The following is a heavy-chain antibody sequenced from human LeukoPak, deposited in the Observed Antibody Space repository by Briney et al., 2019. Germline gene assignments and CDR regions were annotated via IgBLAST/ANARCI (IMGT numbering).Heavy chain of an antibody. CDR2: ISETSRKT. Sequence: PGVSLRLSCAASGFTFNVYAMSWVRQAPEKGLEWVSAISETSRKTYYADPVKGRFTISRDNSKNTLYLQMNDLRDEDTAVYYCVQEARRDGYKLAPVAEHWGQGTLVTVSS. CDR1: GFTFNVYA. D-gene: IGHD5-24*01. V-gene: IGHV3-23*01. CDR3: VQEARRDGYKLAPVAEH. J-gene: IGHJ1*01.